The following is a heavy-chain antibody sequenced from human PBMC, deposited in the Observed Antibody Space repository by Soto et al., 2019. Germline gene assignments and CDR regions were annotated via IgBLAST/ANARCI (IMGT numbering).Heavy chain of an antibody. CDR3: ARGASHYYYYYGMDV. Sequence: QDQLVQSGAEVKKPGASVKVSCKASGYTFNNYGISWVRQAPGQGLEWMGWISAYNGNRNYAQKFQGRVYMTTATSKSTAYMELRSMRSDDTAVYYCARGASHYYYYYGMDVWGQGTTVTVSS. V-gene: IGHV1-18*01. CDR1: GYTFNNYG. CDR2: ISAYNGNR. J-gene: IGHJ6*02.